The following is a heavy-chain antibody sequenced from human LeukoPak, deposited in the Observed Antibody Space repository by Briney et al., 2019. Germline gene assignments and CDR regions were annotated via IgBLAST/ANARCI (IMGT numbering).Heavy chain of an antibody. J-gene: IGHJ6*02. V-gene: IGHV4-4*02. D-gene: IGHD4-23*01. Sequence: GSLRLSCAASGFTFSSYWMHWVRQAPGKGLEWIGEIHHGGSINYNPSLKSRVTISVDKSRNQFSLKLTSVTAADTAVFYCARDRGGNFEFGMDVWGQGTTVTVSS. CDR1: GFTFSSYW. CDR3: ARDRGGNFEFGMDV. CDR2: IHHGGSI.